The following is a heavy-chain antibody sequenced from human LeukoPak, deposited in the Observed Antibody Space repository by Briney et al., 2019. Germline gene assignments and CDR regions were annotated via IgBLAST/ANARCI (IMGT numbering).Heavy chain of an antibody. J-gene: IGHJ6*02. CDR2: ISYDGSNK. D-gene: IGHD1-26*01. Sequence: GGSLRLSCAASGFTFSSHAMHWVRQAPGEGLEWVAVISYDGSNKYYADSVKGRFTISRDNSKNTLYLQMNSLRAEDTAVYYCAREIVGATNYYYYGMDVWGQGTTVTVSS. V-gene: IGHV3-30-3*01. CDR1: GFTFSSHA. CDR3: AREIVGATNYYYYGMDV.